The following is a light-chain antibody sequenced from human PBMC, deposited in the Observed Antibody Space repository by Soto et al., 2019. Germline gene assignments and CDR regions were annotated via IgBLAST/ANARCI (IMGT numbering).Light chain of an antibody. Sequence: DIEMTQSPSTLSASVGDRVTITCRASQTISSWLAWYQQKPGKAPELLIYDASTWESGVPSRFSGSGSGTDFTLSITSLQPEDFATYYCQQLNTYPVTFGGGTKADIK. CDR3: QQLNTYPVT. CDR2: DAS. V-gene: IGKV1-5*01. J-gene: IGKJ4*01. CDR1: QTISSW.